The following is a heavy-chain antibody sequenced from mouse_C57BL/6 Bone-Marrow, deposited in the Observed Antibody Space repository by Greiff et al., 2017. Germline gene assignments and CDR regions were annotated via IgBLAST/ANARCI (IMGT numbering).Heavy chain of an antibody. CDR2: IDPENGDT. CDR1: GFNINDDY. CDR3: TTSDYAWFAY. V-gene: IGHV14-4*01. J-gene: IGHJ3*01. D-gene: IGHD2-4*01. Sequence: VQLKESGAELVRPGASVKLSCTASGFNINDDYMHWVKQRPEQGLEWIGWIDPENGDTEYASKFQGKATITADTSSNTAYMQLSSLTSEDTAVYYCTTSDYAWFAYWGQGTLVTVSA.